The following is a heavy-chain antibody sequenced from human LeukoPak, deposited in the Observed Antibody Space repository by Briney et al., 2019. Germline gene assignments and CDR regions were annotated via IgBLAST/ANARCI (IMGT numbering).Heavy chain of an antibody. D-gene: IGHD2-15*01. V-gene: IGHV1-18*04. CDR1: GYTFSSYG. J-gene: IGHJ5*02. CDR2: ISAYNGNT. CDR3: ARDQGVAATSWFDP. Sequence: ASVTVSCKASGYTFSSYGISWVRQAPGQGLEWMGWISAYNGNTNYAQKLQGRVTMTTDTSTSTAYMELRSLRSDDPAVYYCARDQGVAATSWFDPWGQGTLVTVSS.